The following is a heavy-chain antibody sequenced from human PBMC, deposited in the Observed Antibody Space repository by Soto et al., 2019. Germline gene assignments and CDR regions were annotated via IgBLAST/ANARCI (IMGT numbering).Heavy chain of an antibody. Sequence: SLRLSCAASGFTFSSYGMHWVRQAPGKGLEWVAVISYDGSNKYYADSVKGRFTISRDNSKNTLYLQMNSLRAEDTAVYYCAKGPLGYCSSTSCYFPPFDYWGQGTLVTVSS. CDR1: GFTFSSYG. J-gene: IGHJ4*02. V-gene: IGHV3-30*18. D-gene: IGHD2-2*01. CDR2: ISYDGSNK. CDR3: AKGPLGYCSSTSCYFPPFDY.